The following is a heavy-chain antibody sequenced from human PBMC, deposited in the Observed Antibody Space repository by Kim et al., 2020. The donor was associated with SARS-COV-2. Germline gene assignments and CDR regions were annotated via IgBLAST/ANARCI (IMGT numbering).Heavy chain of an antibody. CDR3: AKTPPTEGYYDSSGYYDYYYYYYMDV. D-gene: IGHD3-22*01. J-gene: IGHJ6*03. CDR2: ISGSGGST. V-gene: IGHV3-23*01. CDR1: GFTFSSYA. Sequence: GGSLRLSCAASGFTFSSYAMSWVRQAPGKGLEWVSAISGSGGSTYYADSVKGRFTISRDNSKNTLYLQMNSLRAEDTAVYYCAKTPPTEGYYDSSGYYDYYYYYYMDVWGKGTTVTVSS.